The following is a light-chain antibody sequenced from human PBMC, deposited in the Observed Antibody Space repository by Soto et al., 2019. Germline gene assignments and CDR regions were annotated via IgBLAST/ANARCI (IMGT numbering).Light chain of an antibody. CDR2: DNN. Sequence: QSVLTQPPSVSAAPGQKVTISCSGSSSNIGNNYVSWYQQLPGTAPKALIYDNNKRPSGIPDRFSGSKSGTSATLGITGLQTGDEADYYCGTWDSNSYVFGTGTKV. J-gene: IGLJ1*01. CDR3: GTWDSNSYV. V-gene: IGLV1-51*01. CDR1: SSNIGNNY.